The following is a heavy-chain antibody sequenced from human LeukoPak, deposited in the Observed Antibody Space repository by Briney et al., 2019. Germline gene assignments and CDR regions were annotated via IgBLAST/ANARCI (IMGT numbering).Heavy chain of an antibody. Sequence: KPSETLSLTCTVSGGSISSYYWSWIRQPPGKGLEWIGYIYYSGSTNHNPSLKSRVTISVDTSKNQFSLKLSSVTAADTAVYYCPRDIQGSGYWGQGTLVTVSS. J-gene: IGHJ4*02. V-gene: IGHV4-59*01. CDR2: IYYSGST. D-gene: IGHD1-26*01. CDR1: GGSISSYY. CDR3: PRDIQGSGY.